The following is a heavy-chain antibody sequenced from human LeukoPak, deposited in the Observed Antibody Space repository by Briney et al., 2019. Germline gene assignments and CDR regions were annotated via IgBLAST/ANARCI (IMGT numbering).Heavy chain of an antibody. Sequence: PGESLRLSCAASGFTFSDYYMSWIRQAPGKGLEWVSYISSSGSTIYYADSVKGRFTISRDNAKNSLYLQMNSLRAEDTAVYYCARESPDDIVVVPAAVLNWFDPWGQGTLVTVSS. CDR1: GFTFSDYY. CDR3: ARESPDDIVVVPAAVLNWFDP. V-gene: IGHV3-11*04. CDR2: ISSSGSTI. J-gene: IGHJ5*02. D-gene: IGHD2-2*01.